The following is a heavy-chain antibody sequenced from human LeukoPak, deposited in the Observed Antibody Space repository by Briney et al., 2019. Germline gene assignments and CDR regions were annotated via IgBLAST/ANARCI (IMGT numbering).Heavy chain of an antibody. D-gene: IGHD3-22*01. Sequence: GGSLRLSCAASGFTFSSYGMHWVRQAPGKGLEWVAVISYDGSNKYYADSVKGRFTISRDNSKNMLYLQMNSLRAEDTAMYYCASNYFDDSGYYWGFDYWGQGTLVTVSS. V-gene: IGHV3-30*03. CDR1: GFTFSSYG. CDR3: ASNYFDDSGYYWGFDY. J-gene: IGHJ4*02. CDR2: ISYDGSNK.